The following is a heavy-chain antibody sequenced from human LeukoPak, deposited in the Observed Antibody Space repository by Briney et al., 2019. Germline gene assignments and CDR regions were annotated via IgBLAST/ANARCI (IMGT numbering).Heavy chain of an antibody. CDR2: IYYSGST. D-gene: IGHD3-22*01. V-gene: IGHV4-39*07. Sequence: PSETLSLTCTVSGGSISSSSYYWGWIRQPPGKGLEWIGSIYYSGSTYYNPSLKSRVTISVDTSKNQFSLKLSSVTAADTAVYHCARDAIDSSGYPYYFDYWGQGTLVTVSS. J-gene: IGHJ4*02. CDR1: GGSISSSSYY. CDR3: ARDAIDSSGYPYYFDY.